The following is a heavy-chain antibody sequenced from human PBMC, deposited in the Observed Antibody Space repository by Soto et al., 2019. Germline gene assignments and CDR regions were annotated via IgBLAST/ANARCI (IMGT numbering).Heavy chain of an antibody. CDR1: GGSISSYY. CDR2: IYYSGST. Sequence: QVQLQESGPGLVKPSETLSLTCTVSGGSISSYYWSWIRQPPGKGLEWIGYIYYSGSTNYNPSLKSRVIISVDTSKNQFSLKLSSVTAADTAVYYCASYRGYCSGGSCGFDYWGQGTLVTVSS. V-gene: IGHV4-59*01. CDR3: ASYRGYCSGGSCGFDY. J-gene: IGHJ4*02. D-gene: IGHD2-15*01.